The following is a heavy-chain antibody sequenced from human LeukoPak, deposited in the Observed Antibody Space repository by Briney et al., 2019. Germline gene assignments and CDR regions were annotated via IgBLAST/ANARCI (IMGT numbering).Heavy chain of an antibody. D-gene: IGHD5-24*01. J-gene: IGHJ3*02. V-gene: IGHV3-23*01. Sequence: GGSLRLSCAASGFTLSTYAMNWVRQAPGKGLEGVSGTSSGDESTHNANPMKARFTISRDKSKNKLYLQIHSLRAEDTAVYYCARDRRERRDGYNYWGALEMWGQGTMVTVSS. CDR1: GFTLSTYA. CDR2: TSSGDEST. CDR3: ARDRRERRDGYNYWGALEM.